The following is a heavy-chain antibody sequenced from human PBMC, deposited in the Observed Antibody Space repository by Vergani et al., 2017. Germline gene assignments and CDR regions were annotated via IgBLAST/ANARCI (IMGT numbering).Heavy chain of an antibody. Sequence: QVQLQESGPGLVKPSETLSLTCAVSGYSISSGYYWGWLRQPSGEGLEWLGSIYYSGNTYYNPSLKSRVTITVDTSKNQFSLKLSSVTAADTAVYYCARHSPGGQQLAHHLWGRGTLVAVSS. J-gene: IGHJ2*01. CDR3: ARHSPGGQQLAHHL. CDR1: GYSISSGYY. D-gene: IGHD6-13*01. V-gene: IGHV4-38-2*01. CDR2: IYYSGNT.